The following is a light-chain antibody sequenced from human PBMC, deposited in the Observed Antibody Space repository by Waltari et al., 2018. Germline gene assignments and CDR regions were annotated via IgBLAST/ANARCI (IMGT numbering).Light chain of an antibody. Sequence: EIVLTQSPGTLSLSPGERATPSCRTSQSVSRALAWYQQKPGQAPRLLIYGIFNRATGIPDRFSGSGSGTDFSLTISRLEPEDFAVYYCQHYVMLPVTFGQGTRVEVK. CDR3: QHYVMLPVT. V-gene: IGKV3-20*01. J-gene: IGKJ1*01. CDR2: GIF. CDR1: QSVSRA.